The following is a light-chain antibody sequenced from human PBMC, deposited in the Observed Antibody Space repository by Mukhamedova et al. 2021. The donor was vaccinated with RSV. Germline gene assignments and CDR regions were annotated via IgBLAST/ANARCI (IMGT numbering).Light chain of an antibody. J-gene: IGKJ1*01. CDR2: GTF. Sequence: WYQRRVHGRAPKLLISGTFRLESGVPSRFSGSGSGTDYTLTISSLQSEDFATYYCQHYYDIPRTFGQGTKVEIK. CDR3: QHYYDIPRT. V-gene: IGKV1-NL1*01.